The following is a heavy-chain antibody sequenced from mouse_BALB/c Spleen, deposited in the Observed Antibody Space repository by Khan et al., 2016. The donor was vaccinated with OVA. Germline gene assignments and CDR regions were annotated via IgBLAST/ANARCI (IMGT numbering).Heavy chain of an antibody. Sequence: QVQLQQSGAELVRPGASVKLSCKTSGYIFTSYWIHWVKQRSGQGLEWIARIYPGTGSTYHNEKVKGKATLTADKSSSTVDMQLSRLKSEDSTVYFCARRDYDADYFDYCGQGTTLTVSS. CDR1: GYIFTSYW. CDR2: IYPGTGST. J-gene: IGHJ2*01. D-gene: IGHD2-4*01. CDR3: ARRDYDADYFDY. V-gene: IGHV1S132*01.